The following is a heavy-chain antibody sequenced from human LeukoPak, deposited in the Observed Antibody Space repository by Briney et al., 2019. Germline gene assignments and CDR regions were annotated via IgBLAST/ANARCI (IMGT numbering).Heavy chain of an antibody. D-gene: IGHD1-26*01. CDR2: IIPNSGGT. Sequence: ASVNVSYKASGYTFTGYHMRWVRQAPGQGLEWMGWIIPNSGGTHYAQKFQGRVTMTRDTSISTAYMELSRLRSDDTAIYFCGGGIVGSTTDDFDVWGQGTMVTVSS. CDR1: GYTFTGYH. J-gene: IGHJ3*01. V-gene: IGHV1-2*02. CDR3: GGGIVGSTTDDFDV.